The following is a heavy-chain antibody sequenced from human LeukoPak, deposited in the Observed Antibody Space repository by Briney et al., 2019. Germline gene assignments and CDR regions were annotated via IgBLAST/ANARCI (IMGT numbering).Heavy chain of an antibody. CDR1: GDSVNDYY. J-gene: IGHJ3*01. CDR3: ARGGARGSSAFDV. Sequence: SETLSLTCTVSGDSVNDYYWNWIRQPPGKGREWIGYIYYSGSTYYNPSLKSRVTMSVDTSKNEFSLKLNSVTAADTAVYYCARGGARGSSAFDVWGQGTMVIVSA. CDR2: IYYSGST. V-gene: IGHV4-59*02. D-gene: IGHD3-10*01.